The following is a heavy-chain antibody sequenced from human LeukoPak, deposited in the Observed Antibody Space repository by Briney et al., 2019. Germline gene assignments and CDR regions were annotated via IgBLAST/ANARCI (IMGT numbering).Heavy chain of an antibody. CDR1: GGYISSSSYY. V-gene: IGHV4-39*01. CDR2: IYYTGRT. CDR3: ARRRYYDSTGYLD. J-gene: IGHJ1*01. Sequence: SETLSLTGTVSGGYISSSSYYWGWIRQPPGKGLEWIGDIYYTGRTYYNSSLKSRLTISIDTSKNQFSLKLASVTAADTAVYYCARRRYYDSTGYLDWGQGTLITVSS. D-gene: IGHD3-22*01.